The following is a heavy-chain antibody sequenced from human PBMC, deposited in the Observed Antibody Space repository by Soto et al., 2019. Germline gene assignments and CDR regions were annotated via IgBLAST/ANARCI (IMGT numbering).Heavy chain of an antibody. V-gene: IGHV1-69*13. CDR3: ASHSFYYDSSGYYPTLGY. Sequence: SVKVSCKASGGTFSTYAINWVRQAPGQGLEWMGGIIPIFGTANYAQKFQDRVTITADESTSTAYMELSSLRSEDTAVYYCASHSFYYDSSGYYPTLGYWGQGTMVTVSS. J-gene: IGHJ4*02. D-gene: IGHD3-22*01. CDR1: GGTFSTYA. CDR2: IIPIFGTA.